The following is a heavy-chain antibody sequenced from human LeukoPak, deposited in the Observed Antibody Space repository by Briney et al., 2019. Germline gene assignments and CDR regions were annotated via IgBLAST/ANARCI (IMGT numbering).Heavy chain of an antibody. V-gene: IGHV1-69*01. CDR3: ARDLIVGAINNYYYYGMDV. D-gene: IGHD1-26*01. Sequence: ASVKVSCKASGGTFSSYAISWVRQAPGQGLEWMGGIIPIFGTANYAQKFQGRVTITADESTSTAYMELSSLRSEDTAVYYCARDLIVGAINNYYYYGMDVWGQGTTVTVSS. CDR2: IIPIFGTA. J-gene: IGHJ6*02. CDR1: GGTFSSYA.